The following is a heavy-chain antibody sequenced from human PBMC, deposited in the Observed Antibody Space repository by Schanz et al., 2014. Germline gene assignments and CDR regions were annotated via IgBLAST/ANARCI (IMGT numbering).Heavy chain of an antibody. Sequence: QEQLVQSGSEVKTPGDSGPFSFPSSFSLIGGYYMHWVRQAPGVGPEWMGRINPNTGGTQYAQKFQGRVTMPTAKSISTVYMELSRLRSDDTAVYYCARVRSEDYGGMDVWGQGTTVTVSS. CDR1: FSLIGGYY. J-gene: IGHJ6*02. V-gene: IGHV1-2*06. CDR3: ARVRSEDYGGMDV. CDR2: INPNTGGT.